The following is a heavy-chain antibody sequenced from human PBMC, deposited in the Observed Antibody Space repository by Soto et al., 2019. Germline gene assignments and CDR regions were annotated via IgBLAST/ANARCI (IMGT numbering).Heavy chain of an antibody. D-gene: IGHD2-15*01. CDR3: APHVYCSGGSCQYDAFAI. Sequence: EVQVLESGGGLVQPGGSLRLSCEASGITFSNYMMTWIRQAPGKGLEWVSTITAGGDGTYYADSVKGRFTMSRETSKNTLYLQMNSLRAEDTAVYYCAPHVYCSGGSCQYDAFAIRGQGTMVTVS. V-gene: IGHV3-23*01. J-gene: IGHJ3*02. CDR1: GITFSNYM. CDR2: ITAGGDGT.